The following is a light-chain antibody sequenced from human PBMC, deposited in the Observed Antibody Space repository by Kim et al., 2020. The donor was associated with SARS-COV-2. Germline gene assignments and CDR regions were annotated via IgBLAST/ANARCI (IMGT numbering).Light chain of an antibody. J-gene: IGLJ2*01. V-gene: IGLV3-21*04. CDR1: NIGSKS. CDR3: QVWDSSSDHLVV. Sequence: PGKTARITCGGNNIGSKSVPWNQQKPGQAPVLVIYYDSDRPSGIPERFSGSNSGNTATLTISRVEAGDEADYYCQVWDSSSDHLVVFGGGTQLTVL. CDR2: YDS.